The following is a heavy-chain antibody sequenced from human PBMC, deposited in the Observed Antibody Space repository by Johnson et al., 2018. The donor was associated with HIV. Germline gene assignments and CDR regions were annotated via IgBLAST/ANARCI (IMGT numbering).Heavy chain of an antibody. D-gene: IGHD1-26*01. J-gene: IGHJ3*02. Sequence: VQLVEFGGGLVHPGGSLRLSCAASGFTVSTNYMSWVRQAPGKGLEWVSLIYTGGSTFYADSVKGRFTISRDNSKNALYLQMNSLRAEDTAVYYCARVRVGAFDIWGQGTMVTVSS. V-gene: IGHV3-66*02. CDR2: IYTGGST. CDR3: ARVRVGAFDI. CDR1: GFTVSTNY.